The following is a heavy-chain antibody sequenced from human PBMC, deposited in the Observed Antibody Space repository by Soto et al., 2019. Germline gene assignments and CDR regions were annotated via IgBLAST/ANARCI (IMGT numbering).Heavy chain of an antibody. Sequence: EVQLVESGGGLVQPGGSLRLSCAASGFTFSSYAMHWVRQAPGKGLEYVSAISRNGGSTYYANTVKGKFTISRDNSKNTRNLQMGSLRAEDMAVYYCARDAPRVTIWGVVIDKDYYYSMDGWGKRTTVSVSS. CDR3: ARDAPRVTIWGVVIDKDYYYSMDG. CDR2: ISRNGGST. J-gene: IGHJ6*03. D-gene: IGHD3-3*01. CDR1: GFTFSSYA. V-gene: IGHV3-64*01.